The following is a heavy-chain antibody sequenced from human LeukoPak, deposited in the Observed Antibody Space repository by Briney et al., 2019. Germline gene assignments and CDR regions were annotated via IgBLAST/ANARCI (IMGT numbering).Heavy chain of an antibody. CDR3: ARAVDCSGGSCYVDY. J-gene: IGHJ4*02. D-gene: IGHD2-15*01. CDR2: ISSSSSTI. Sequence: PGGSLRLSCAASGFTFSSYSMNWVRQAPGKGLEWVSYISSSSSTIYYADSVKGRFTISRDNAKNSLYLQMNSLRAEDTAVYYCARAVDCSGGSCYVDYWGQGTLVTVSS. CDR1: GFTFSSYS. V-gene: IGHV3-48*04.